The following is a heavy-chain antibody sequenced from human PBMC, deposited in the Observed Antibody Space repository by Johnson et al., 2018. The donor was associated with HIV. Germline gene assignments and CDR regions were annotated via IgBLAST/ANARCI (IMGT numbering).Heavy chain of an antibody. J-gene: IGHJ3*02. CDR2: INWNGGST. CDR3: ARVRTGDSSGYHDAFDI. Sequence: VQLVESGGGLVQPGGSLRLSCAASGFTFSDHYMDWVRQAPGKGLEWVSGINWNGGSTGYADSVKGRFTISRDNVKRSLYLQMNSLRVEDTALYYCARVRTGDSSGYHDAFDIWGQGTMVTVSS. V-gene: IGHV3-20*04. D-gene: IGHD3-22*01. CDR1: GFTFSDHY.